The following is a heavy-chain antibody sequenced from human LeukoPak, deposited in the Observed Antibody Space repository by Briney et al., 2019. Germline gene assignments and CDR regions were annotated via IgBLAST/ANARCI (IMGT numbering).Heavy chain of an antibody. V-gene: IGHV4-4*07. CDR3: ARGRDMTPLAAYYSFVN. D-gene: IGHD2-15*01. CDR1: GGSISGYY. J-gene: IGHJ4*02. Sequence: SGTPSLTCTVSGGSISGYYWTWIRQPAGKGLEWIGRVSDSGRAYYNPSLESRDTISLDTSNSQFSLKVTSVTAADTAVYYCARGRDMTPLAAYYSFVNWGQGTLVSVSS. CDR2: VSDSGRA.